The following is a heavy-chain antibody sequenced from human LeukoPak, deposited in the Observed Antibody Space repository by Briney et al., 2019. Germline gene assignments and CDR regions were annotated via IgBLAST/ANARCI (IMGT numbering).Heavy chain of an antibody. V-gene: IGHV3-21*01. CDR3: ARGDHYSSSYYRYAMDV. CDR2: ISSSGGYI. CDR1: GFTFSNYN. Sequence: GGSLRLSCAASGFTFSNYNMNWVRQAPGKGLEWVSFISSSGGYIYYADSMKDRFTISRDNAKNSLFLQMNSLRAEDTAVYHCARGDHYSSSYYRYAMDVWGQGTTVTVSS. J-gene: IGHJ6*02. D-gene: IGHD6-13*01.